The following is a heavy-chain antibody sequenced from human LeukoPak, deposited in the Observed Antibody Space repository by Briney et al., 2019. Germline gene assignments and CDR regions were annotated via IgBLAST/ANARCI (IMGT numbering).Heavy chain of an antibody. V-gene: IGHV4-39*07. D-gene: IGHD3-10*01. Sequence: SETLSLTCTVSGGSISSSSYYWGWIRQPPGKGLEWIGSIYYSGSTYYNPSLKSRVTISVDTSKNQFSLKLSSVTAADTAVYYCARTVYFYYGSGSPLHPFDPWGQGTLVTVSS. CDR1: GGSISSSSYY. CDR3: ARTVYFYYGSGSPLHPFDP. CDR2: IYYSGST. J-gene: IGHJ5*02.